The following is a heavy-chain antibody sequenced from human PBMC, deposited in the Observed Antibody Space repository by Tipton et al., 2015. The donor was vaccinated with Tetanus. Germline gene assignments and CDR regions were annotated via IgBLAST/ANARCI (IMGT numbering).Heavy chain of an antibody. CDR2: ISVYNGNT. D-gene: IGHD2-2*01. V-gene: IGHV1-18*01. CDR1: GYTFNTFG. J-gene: IGHJ4*02. CDR3: ARVPMNPLAVDRPTDY. Sequence: QLVQSGAEVKKPGASVKVSCKASGYTFNTFGISWVRQAPGQGLEWMGWISVYNGNTNYGQNVQGRVTMTTDTPTSTAYMELRSLRSDDTAVYYCARVPMNPLAVDRPTDYWGQGTLVTVSS.